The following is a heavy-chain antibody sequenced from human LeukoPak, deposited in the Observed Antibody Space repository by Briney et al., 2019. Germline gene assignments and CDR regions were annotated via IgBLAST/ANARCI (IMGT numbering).Heavy chain of an antibody. CDR2: ISAYNGNT. CDR3: ARDPLYSGSYGRRRSYFDY. J-gene: IGHJ4*02. Sequence: GASVKVSCKASGYTFTSYGISWVRQAPGQGLEWMGWISAYNGNTNYAQKLQGRVTMTTDTSTSTAYMELRSLRSDDTAVYYCARDPLYSGSYGRRRSYFDYWGQGTLVTVSS. D-gene: IGHD1-26*01. CDR1: GYTFTSYG. V-gene: IGHV1-18*01.